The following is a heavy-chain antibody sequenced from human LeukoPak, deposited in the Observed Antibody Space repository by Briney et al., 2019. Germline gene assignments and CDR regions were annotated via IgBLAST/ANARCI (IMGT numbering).Heavy chain of an antibody. CDR1: GVSLSCYY. CDR3: ARGVGGYSYGPGAFDI. D-gene: IGHD5-18*01. V-gene: IGHV4-59*01. CDR2: IYYSGST. Sequence: YPSETPSLPCTVSGVSLSCYYWSWVRQPPGEGLEGVGCIYYSGSTNYNPSLKSRVTISVDTSKNQFSLKLSSVTAADTAVYYCARGVGGYSYGPGAFDIWGQGTMVTVSS. J-gene: IGHJ3*02.